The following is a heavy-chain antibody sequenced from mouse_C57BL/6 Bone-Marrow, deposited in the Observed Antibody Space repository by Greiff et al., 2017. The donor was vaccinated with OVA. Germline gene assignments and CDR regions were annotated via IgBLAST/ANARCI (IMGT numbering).Heavy chain of an antibody. CDR3: AREDLGH. CDR2: IDPANGST. J-gene: IGHJ2*01. Sequence: VQLQQSVAELVRPGASVKLSCTASGFTFTNTYMHWVKQRPEQGLEWIGNIDPANGSTKYAPKFKGKATLTADTSSSTAYMQLSSLTSEDTAIYYCAREDLGHWGQGTTLTVSS. V-gene: IGHV14-3*01. CDR1: GFTFTNTY.